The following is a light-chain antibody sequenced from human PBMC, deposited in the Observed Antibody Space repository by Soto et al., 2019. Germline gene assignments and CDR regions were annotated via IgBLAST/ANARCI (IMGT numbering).Light chain of an antibody. CDR3: QQYNNWPPWT. J-gene: IGKJ1*01. CDR1: QSVGSN. CDR2: GAS. V-gene: IGKV3-15*01. Sequence: IVMTQSPATLSVSPGERATLSCRVSQSVGSNLAWYQQKPDQAPRLLIYGASTRATGIPARFSGSGSGTEFTLTISSLQSEDFAVYYCQQYNNWPPWTFGQGTKVDIK.